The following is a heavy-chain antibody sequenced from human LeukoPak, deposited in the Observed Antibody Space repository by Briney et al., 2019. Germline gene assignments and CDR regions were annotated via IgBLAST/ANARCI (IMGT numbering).Heavy chain of an antibody. Sequence: GGSLRLSCAASGFTFSYYSMNWVRQAPGKGLEWVSYISSSSSTIYYVDSVKGRFTISRDNAKNSLYLQMNSLRDEDTAVYYWARDRGSYGDYPPRWGQGTLVTVSS. CDR3: ARDRGSYGDYPPR. D-gene: IGHD4-17*01. V-gene: IGHV3-48*02. CDR2: ISSSSSTI. J-gene: IGHJ4*02. CDR1: GFTFSYYS.